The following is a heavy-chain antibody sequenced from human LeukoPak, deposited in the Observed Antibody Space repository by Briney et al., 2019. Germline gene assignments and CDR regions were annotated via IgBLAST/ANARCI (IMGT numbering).Heavy chain of an antibody. V-gene: IGHV4-61*02. CDR3: ARTYYGSGSLYYYYYYMDV. J-gene: IGHJ6*03. D-gene: IGHD3-10*01. Sequence: SETLSLTCTVSGGSISSGSYYWSWIRQPAGKGLEWIGRIYTSGSTNYNPSLKSRVTISVDTSKNQFSLKLRSVTAADTAVYYCARTYYGSGSLYYYYYYMDVWGKGTTVTVSS. CDR2: IYTSGST. CDR1: GGSISSGSYY.